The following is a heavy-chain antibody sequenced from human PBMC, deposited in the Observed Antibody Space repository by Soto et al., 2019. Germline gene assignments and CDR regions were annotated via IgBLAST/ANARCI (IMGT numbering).Heavy chain of an antibody. V-gene: IGHV3-23*01. CDR3: AKAGNIVVVVAATDY. Sequence: GGSLRLSCAASGFTFSSYAMSWVRQAPGKGLEWVSAISGSGGSTYYADSVKGRFTISRDNSKNTLYLQMNSLRAEDTAVYYCAKAGNIVVVVAATDYWGQGTLVTVSS. D-gene: IGHD2-15*01. J-gene: IGHJ4*02. CDR1: GFTFSSYA. CDR2: ISGSGGST.